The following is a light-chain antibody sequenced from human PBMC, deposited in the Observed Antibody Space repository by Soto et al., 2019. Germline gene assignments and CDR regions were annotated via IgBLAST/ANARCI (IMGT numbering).Light chain of an antibody. J-gene: IGKJ1*01. V-gene: IGKV3-15*01. CDR1: QSVSNN. Sequence: EIAMTQSPATLSVSPGERVTLSCRASQSVSNNLAWYQHKPGQAPSLLIYGAFTRASGVPARFGGSGSGTEFTLTISSLQSEDFAVYYCQQYNNWPPWTFGQGTKV. CDR3: QQYNNWPPWT. CDR2: GAF.